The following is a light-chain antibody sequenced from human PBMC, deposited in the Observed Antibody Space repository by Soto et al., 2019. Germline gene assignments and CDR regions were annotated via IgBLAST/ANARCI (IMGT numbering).Light chain of an antibody. Sequence: EIVLTQSPGTLSLSPGERATLSCRASERLSSVYLAWYQQRPGQPPRLLIYGASNRATGIPDRFSGSGSGTHFTLIINRLEPEDLAIYYCQQYGGSPRITFGQGTRLEIK. CDR1: ERLSSVY. V-gene: IGKV3-20*01. J-gene: IGKJ5*01. CDR2: GAS. CDR3: QQYGGSPRIT.